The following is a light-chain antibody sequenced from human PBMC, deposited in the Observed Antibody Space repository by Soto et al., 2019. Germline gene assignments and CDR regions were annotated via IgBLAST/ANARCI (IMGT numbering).Light chain of an antibody. CDR3: QQLTSYPRT. CDR2: AAS. CDR1: QGISRY. V-gene: IGKV1-9*01. Sequence: DIQLTQSPSFLSASVGDRVTITCRASQGISRYLAWYQQKPGRAPKLLIYAASTLQSGVQSRVSGSGSGTEFTRTVSGIPPAHFTSYYFQQLTSYPRTFGLGTKVEIK. J-gene: IGKJ1*01.